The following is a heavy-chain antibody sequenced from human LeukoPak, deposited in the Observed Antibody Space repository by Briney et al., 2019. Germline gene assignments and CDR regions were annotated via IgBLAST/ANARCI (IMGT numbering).Heavy chain of an antibody. V-gene: IGHV3-20*01. CDR2: INWNGGST. D-gene: IGHD3-10*01. CDR3: ARDMSSSAGLEAFDI. Sequence: GGSLRLSCAASGFTFDDYGMSWVRQAPGKGLEWVSGINWNGGSTGYADSVKGRFTISRDNAKNSLYLQMNSLRAEDTALYHCARDMSSSAGLEAFDIWGQGTMVTVSS. CDR1: GFTFDDYG. J-gene: IGHJ3*02.